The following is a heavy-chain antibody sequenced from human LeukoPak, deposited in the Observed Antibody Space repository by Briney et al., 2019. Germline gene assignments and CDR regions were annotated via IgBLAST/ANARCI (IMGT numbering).Heavy chain of an antibody. CDR1: GFTVSSNY. D-gene: IGHD2-21*02. Sequence: GGSLRLSCAASGFTVSSNYMSWVRQAPGKGLEWVSVIYSGGSTYYADSVKGRFTISRDNSKNTLYLQMNSLRAEDTAVYYCAREGGGDEPNWFDPWGQGTLVTVSS. J-gene: IGHJ5*02. V-gene: IGHV3-53*01. CDR2: IYSGGST. CDR3: AREGGGDEPNWFDP.